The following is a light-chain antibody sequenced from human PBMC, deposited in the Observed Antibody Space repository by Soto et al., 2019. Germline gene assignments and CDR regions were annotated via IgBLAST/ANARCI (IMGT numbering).Light chain of an antibody. CDR1: QSVSSSY. Sequence: EIVVTHSPVTLSLYTGQGATHSCRASQSVSSSYIAWYQQRPGQTPRLLIYDTSSRATGIPDRFSGSGSGTDFTLTISRLEAEDFAVYYCQQYGSSPWTFGQGTKVDIK. CDR2: DTS. V-gene: IGKV3-20*01. J-gene: IGKJ1*01. CDR3: QQYGSSPWT.